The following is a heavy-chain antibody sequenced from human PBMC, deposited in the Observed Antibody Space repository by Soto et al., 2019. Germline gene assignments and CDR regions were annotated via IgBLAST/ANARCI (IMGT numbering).Heavy chain of an antibody. V-gene: IGHV3-48*01. CDR1: GFSFSSYS. Sequence: GGSLRLSCAASGFSFSSYSMNWVRQAPGKGLEWVSYISSRSSTIYYTDSVKGRLTISRDNAKNTLYLQMNSLRAEDTAVYYCARAIAAAGIDYWGQGTLVTVSS. CDR3: ARAIAAAGIDY. CDR2: ISSRSSTI. D-gene: IGHD6-13*01. J-gene: IGHJ4*02.